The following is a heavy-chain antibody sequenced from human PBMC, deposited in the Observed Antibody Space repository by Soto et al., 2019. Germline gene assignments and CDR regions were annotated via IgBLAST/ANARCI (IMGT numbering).Heavy chain of an antibody. J-gene: IGHJ4*02. CDR3: ARASCSGGSCYRLRYTYFDY. V-gene: IGHV3-30-3*01. CDR2: ISYDGSNK. Sequence: GGSLRLSCAASGFTFSSYAMHWVRQAPGKGLEWVAVISYDGSNKYYADSVKGRLTISRDNSKNTLYLQMNSLRAEDTAVYYCARASCSGGSCYRLRYTYFDYWGQGTLVTVSS. D-gene: IGHD2-15*01. CDR1: GFTFSSYA.